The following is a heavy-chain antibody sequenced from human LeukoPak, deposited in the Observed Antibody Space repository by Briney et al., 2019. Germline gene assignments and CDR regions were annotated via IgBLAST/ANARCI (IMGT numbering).Heavy chain of an antibody. V-gene: IGHV3-23*01. Sequence: GGSLRLSCAASGFTFMRWVRQAPGKGLEWVSSISGGGGYTYYADSVKGRFTISRDNSEDTMYLQMNSLRAEDTAVYYCAKGRDAASYYLDYWGQGTLVSVSS. CDR2: ISGGGGYT. D-gene: IGHD2-15*01. CDR1: GFTF. J-gene: IGHJ4*02. CDR3: AKGRDAASYYLDY.